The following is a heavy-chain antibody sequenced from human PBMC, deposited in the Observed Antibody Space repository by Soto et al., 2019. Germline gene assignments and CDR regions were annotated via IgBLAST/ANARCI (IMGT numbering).Heavy chain of an antibody. CDR2: INAGNGNT. V-gene: IGHV1-3*01. D-gene: IGHD3-3*01. Sequence: GASVKVSCKASGYTFTSYAMHWVRQAPGQRLEWMGWINAGNGNTKYSQKFQGRATITRDTSASTAYMELSSLRSEDTAVYYCASGSLHDFWSGYLDYWGQGTLVTVSS. J-gene: IGHJ4*02. CDR3: ASGSLHDFWSGYLDY. CDR1: GYTFTSYA.